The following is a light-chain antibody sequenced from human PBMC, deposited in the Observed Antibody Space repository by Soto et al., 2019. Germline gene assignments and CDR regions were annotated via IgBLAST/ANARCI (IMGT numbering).Light chain of an antibody. CDR3: QKYDSAPWT. Sequence: DIELTQSPSSLSASVGDRVTITCRASQGISNYLAWYQQRPGKVPKLLIYAASTLQSGVPSRFSGSGSGTDFTLTISSLQPEDVATYYCQKYDSAPWTFGQGTKVDIK. CDR2: AAS. V-gene: IGKV1-27*01. CDR1: QGISNY. J-gene: IGKJ1*01.